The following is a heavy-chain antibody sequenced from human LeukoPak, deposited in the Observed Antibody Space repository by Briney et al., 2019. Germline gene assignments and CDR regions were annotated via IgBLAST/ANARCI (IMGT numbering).Heavy chain of an antibody. CDR3: GRHHSSSYPYYYYYYMDV. CDR2: IIPIFGTT. V-gene: IGHV1-69*05. J-gene: IGHJ6*03. Sequence: SVKVSCKASGGTFSRHAFSWVRQAPGQGLEWMGGIIPIFGTTNYAQKLQGRVTITTNESTRTAYMELSSLRSEDTAVYYCGRHHSSSYPYYYYYYMDVWGKGTTVTVSS. D-gene: IGHD3-22*01. CDR1: GGTFSRHA.